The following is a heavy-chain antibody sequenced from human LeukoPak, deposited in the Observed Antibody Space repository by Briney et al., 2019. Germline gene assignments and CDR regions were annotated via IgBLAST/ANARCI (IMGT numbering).Heavy chain of an antibody. Sequence: SETLSLTCTVSGGSISSYYWSWIRQPPGKGLEWIGYIYYSGSTNYNPSLKSRVTISIDTSKNQFSLRLNSVTAADTAMYYCAKSGGYGLIDYWGQGTRVTVSS. J-gene: IGHJ4*02. CDR3: AKSGGYGLIDY. CDR2: IYYSGST. V-gene: IGHV4-59*08. D-gene: IGHD1-26*01. CDR1: GGSISSYY.